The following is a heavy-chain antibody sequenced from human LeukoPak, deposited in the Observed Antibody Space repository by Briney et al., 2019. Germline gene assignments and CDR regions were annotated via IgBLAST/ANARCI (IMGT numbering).Heavy chain of an antibody. J-gene: IGHJ6*02. CDR1: GFTFSSYA. CDR2: ISGSGGST. CDR3: AKNLIGSTSPTPYYYYGIDV. V-gene: IGHV3-23*01. D-gene: IGHD2-2*01. Sequence: PGGSLRLSCAASGFTFSSYAMSWVRQAPGKGLEWVSAISGSGGSTYYADSVKGRFTISRDNSKNTLYLQMNSLRAEDTAVYYCAKNLIGSTSPTPYYYYGIDVWGQGTTVTVSS.